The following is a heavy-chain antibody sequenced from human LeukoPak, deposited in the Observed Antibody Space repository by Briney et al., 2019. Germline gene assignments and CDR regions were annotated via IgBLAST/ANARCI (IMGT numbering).Heavy chain of an antibody. Sequence: SETLSLTCTVSGGSISSYYWSWIRQPPGKGLEWIGYINTSGSTNYNPSLKSRVTISVDTSKNQFSLKLSSVTAADTAVYYCARQGSGWHNYFDYWGQGTLVTVSS. CDR3: ARQGSGWHNYFDY. V-gene: IGHV4-4*09. J-gene: IGHJ4*02. D-gene: IGHD6-19*01. CDR1: GGSISSYY. CDR2: INTSGST.